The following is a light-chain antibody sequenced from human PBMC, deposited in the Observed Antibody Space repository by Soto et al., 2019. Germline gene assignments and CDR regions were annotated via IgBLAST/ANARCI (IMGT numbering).Light chain of an antibody. CDR3: QKYNSAPRT. CDR2: AAS. J-gene: IGKJ1*01. V-gene: IGKV1-27*01. CDR1: QGISNY. Sequence: DIQMTQSPSSLSASVGDRVTITCRARQGISNYLAWYQQNPGKIPKLLIYAASTLQSGVPSRFSGRGSGTGFTLTISSLQPEDVATYYCQKYNSAPRTFGQGTNVEIK.